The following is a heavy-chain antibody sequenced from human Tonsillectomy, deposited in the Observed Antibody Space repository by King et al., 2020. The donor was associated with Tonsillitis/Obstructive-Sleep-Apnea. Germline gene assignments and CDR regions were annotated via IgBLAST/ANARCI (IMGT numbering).Heavy chain of an antibody. V-gene: IGHV3-21*01. J-gene: IGHJ4*02. Sequence: VQLVESGGGLVKPGGSLMLSCEASAFAFAYYTFDWVRQAPGQGLEWVSAIDATGNHVYYADSVKGRFTISRDNANKSLYLERTSLRADDTAVYYCARDLSIAYFDYWGQGTLVTVSS. CDR1: AFAFAYYT. CDR3: ARDLSIAYFDY. CDR2: IDATGNHV.